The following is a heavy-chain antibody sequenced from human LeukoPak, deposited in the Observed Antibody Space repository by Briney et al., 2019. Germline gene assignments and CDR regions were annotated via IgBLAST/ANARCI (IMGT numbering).Heavy chain of an antibody. D-gene: IGHD5-18*01. CDR2: VEPEDGET. Sequence: ATVKISCKVSGYTFTDYYMHWVQQAPGKGLEWMGLVEPEDGETIYAEKFQGRVTITADTSTDTAYMELSSLRSEDTAVYYCATEMGDTAMTNYYYYYMDVWGKGTTVTVSS. V-gene: IGHV1-69-2*01. CDR3: ATEMGDTAMTNYYYYYMDV. CDR1: GYTFTDYY. J-gene: IGHJ6*03.